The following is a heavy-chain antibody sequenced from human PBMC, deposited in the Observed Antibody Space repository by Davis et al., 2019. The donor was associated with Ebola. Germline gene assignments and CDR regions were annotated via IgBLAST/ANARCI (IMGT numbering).Heavy chain of an antibody. D-gene: IGHD1-1*01. V-gene: IGHV1-3*01. CDR2: INAGNGNT. J-gene: IGHJ4*02. CDR3: ARDLGPFTSMGY. CDR1: GFTFTSYA. Sequence: GESLKISCAASGFTFTSYAMHWVRQAPGQRLEWMGWINAGNGNTKYSQKFQGRVTITRDTSASTAYMELSSLRSEDTAVYYCARDLGPFTSMGYWGQGTLVTVSS.